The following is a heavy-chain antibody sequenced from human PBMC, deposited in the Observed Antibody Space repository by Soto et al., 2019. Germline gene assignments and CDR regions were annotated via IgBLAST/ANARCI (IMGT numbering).Heavy chain of an antibody. V-gene: IGHV1-46*03. D-gene: IGHD5-18*01. Sequence: GASVKVSCKASGYIFTSYYIHWVRQAPGQGLEWMGWINPFDGSRMFAQSFQGRVTMTRDTSTSTVYMEVSSLRSEDTAVYYCSRVDPGETSPFDHWGQGTLVTGSS. J-gene: IGHJ4*02. CDR3: SRVDPGETSPFDH. CDR1: GYIFTSYY. CDR2: INPFDGSR.